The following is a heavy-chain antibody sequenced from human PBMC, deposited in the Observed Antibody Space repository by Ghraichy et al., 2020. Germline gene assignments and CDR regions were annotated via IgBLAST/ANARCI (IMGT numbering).Heavy chain of an antibody. CDR1: GGSFSGYY. V-gene: IGHV4-59*01. CDR2: VFYGGST. CDR3: ARSFYDISTGRNRIYQFVP. Sequence: SETLSLTCAVYGGSFSGYYWSWIRQPPGKRLEWIGYVFYGGSTNYNPSLKSRVTISLDTSKNQFSLRLRSLTAADTAVYFCARSFYDISTGRNRIYQFVPWGQGTLVIVSS. D-gene: IGHD3-16*01. J-gene: IGHJ5*02.